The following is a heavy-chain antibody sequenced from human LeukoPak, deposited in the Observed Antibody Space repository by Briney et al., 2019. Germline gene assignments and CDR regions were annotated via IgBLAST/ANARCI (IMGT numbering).Heavy chain of an antibody. J-gene: IGHJ4*02. CDR2: IYHSGTT. Sequence: PSETLSLTCAVSGYSITSSSWWGWIRQPPGKGLEWIGYIYHSGTTYYNPSLQSRVTMSVDTSKNQFSLKLSSVTAEDTAVYHCVKQVGSSNYNPFDYWGQGTRVTVSS. D-gene: IGHD2-2*01. V-gene: IGHV4-28*01. CDR1: GYSITSSSW. CDR3: VKQVGSSNYNPFDY.